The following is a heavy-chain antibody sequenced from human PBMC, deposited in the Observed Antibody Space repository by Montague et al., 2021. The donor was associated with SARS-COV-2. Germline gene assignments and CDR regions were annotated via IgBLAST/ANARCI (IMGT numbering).Heavy chain of an antibody. CDR2: ISGSGGST. V-gene: IGHV3-23*01. J-gene: IGHJ4*02. CDR1: GFTFSSYA. CDR3: AKASWIQLWFRTPYFDY. D-gene: IGHD5-18*01. Sequence: SLRISCAASGFTFSSYAMSWVRQAPGKGLEWVSAISGSGGSTYYADFVKGRFTISRDNSKNTLYLQMNSLRAEDTAVYYCAKASWIQLWFRTPYFDYWGQGTLVTVSS.